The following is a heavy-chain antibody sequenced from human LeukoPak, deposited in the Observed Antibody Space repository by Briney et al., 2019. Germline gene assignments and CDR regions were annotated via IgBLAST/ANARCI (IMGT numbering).Heavy chain of an antibody. Sequence: PGWALSLSFPSSVFTFSCYSMNYVRQAPGKGLEWVSSSSSSSRYIYYADSVQGRFTISRDKATNSLYLQMNSLRAEDTAIYYCAREGMVATFDYWGQGTLVTVSS. CDR3: AREGMVATFDY. V-gene: IGHV3-21*01. J-gene: IGHJ4*02. CDR2: SSSSSRYI. D-gene: IGHD5-12*01. CDR1: VFTFSCYS.